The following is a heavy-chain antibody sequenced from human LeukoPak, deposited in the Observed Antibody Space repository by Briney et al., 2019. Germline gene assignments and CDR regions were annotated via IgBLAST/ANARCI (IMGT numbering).Heavy chain of an antibody. J-gene: IGHJ4*02. V-gene: IGHV3-48*01. D-gene: IGHD1-26*01. CDR3: ARDRLTSGSYFFDY. CDR2: ISGRSSTI. Sequence: PGGSPRLSCAASAFTFSDYSMNWVRQAPGKGLEWISYISGRSSTIYYADSVRGRFTISRDNAKNSMYLQMNSLRAEDTAVYYCARDRLTSGSYFFDYWGQGTLGTVSS. CDR1: AFTFSDYS.